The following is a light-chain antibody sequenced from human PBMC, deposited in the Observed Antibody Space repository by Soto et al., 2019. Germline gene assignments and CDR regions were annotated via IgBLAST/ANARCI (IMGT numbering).Light chain of an antibody. CDR3: CSYAGSYTRV. Sequence: QSVLTQPRSVSGSPGQSVTISCTGTSSDVGGYNYVSWYQQHPGKAPKLIIYGVTKRPSGVPDRFSGSTSGTAASLTISGLQAEDEADYYCCSYAGSYTRVFGGGTKLTVL. CDR1: SSDVGGYNY. CDR2: GVT. V-gene: IGLV2-11*01. J-gene: IGLJ2*01.